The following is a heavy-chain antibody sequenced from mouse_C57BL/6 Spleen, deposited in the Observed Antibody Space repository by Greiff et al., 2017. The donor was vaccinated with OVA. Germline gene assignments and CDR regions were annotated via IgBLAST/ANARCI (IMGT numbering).Heavy chain of an antibody. Sequence: EVKLMESGEGLVKPGGSLKLSCAASGFTFSSYAMSWVRQTPEKRLEWVAYISSGGDYIYYADTVKGRFTISRDNARNTLYLQMSSLKSEDTAMYYCTREHGSYFDYWGQGTTLTVSS. V-gene: IGHV5-9-1*02. CDR3: TREHGSYFDY. D-gene: IGHD2-2*01. CDR1: GFTFSSYA. J-gene: IGHJ2*01. CDR2: ISSGGDYI.